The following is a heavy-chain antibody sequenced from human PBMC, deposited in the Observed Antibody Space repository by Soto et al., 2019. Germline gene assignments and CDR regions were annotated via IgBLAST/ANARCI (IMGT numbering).Heavy chain of an antibody. CDR2: IIPIFGSA. D-gene: IGHD3-16*01. CDR1: GGTFNKYA. Sequence: QVQLVQSGAEVKVPGSSVKVSCKTSGGTFNKYAITWGRQAPGQGLEWMGGIIPIFGSANHAQKFQGRVRITADESTSTTYMELSSLRSEDTAVYYCARAYSYASYYYPMDVWGQGTTVTVSS. J-gene: IGHJ6*02. V-gene: IGHV1-69*12. CDR3: ARAYSYASYYYPMDV.